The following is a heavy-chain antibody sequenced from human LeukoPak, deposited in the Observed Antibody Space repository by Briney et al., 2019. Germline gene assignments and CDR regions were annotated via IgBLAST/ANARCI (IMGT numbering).Heavy chain of an antibody. J-gene: IGHJ4*02. D-gene: IGHD5-24*01. V-gene: IGHV3-48*04. CDR3: ARTIEMATISYFDY. Sequence: PGGSLRLSCIASGFTFSSYSMNWVRQAPGKGLEWVSYISSSDSTIYYADSVKGRFTISRDNAKNSLYLQMNSLRAGDTAVYYCARTIEMATISYFDYWGQGTLVTVSS. CDR2: ISSSDSTI. CDR1: GFTFSSYS.